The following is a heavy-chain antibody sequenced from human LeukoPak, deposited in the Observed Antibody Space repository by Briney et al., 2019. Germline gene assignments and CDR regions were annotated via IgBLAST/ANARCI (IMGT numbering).Heavy chain of an antibody. Sequence: GASVKVSCKASGGTFSSYAISWVRQAPGRGLEWMGWISAYNGNTNYAQKLQGRVTMTTDTSTSTAYMELRSLRSDDTAVYYCARTRGMVVPAAMPGALRYWGQGTLVTVSS. CDR2: ISAYNGNT. V-gene: IGHV1-18*01. CDR1: GGTFSSYA. CDR3: ARTRGMVVPAAMPGALRY. J-gene: IGHJ4*02. D-gene: IGHD2-2*01.